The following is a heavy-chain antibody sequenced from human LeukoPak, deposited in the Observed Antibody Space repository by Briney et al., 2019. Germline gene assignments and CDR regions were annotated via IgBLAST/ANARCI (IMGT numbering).Heavy chain of an antibody. J-gene: IGHJ4*02. Sequence: GGSLRLSCAASGFTFSSYAMSWVRQAPGKGLEWVSLISSTGGTTYYADSVKGRFTISRDNSENTLYLQMNSLRAEDTAVYYCARVLNYYDSSGYYFSYWGQGTLVTVSS. CDR3: ARVLNYYDSSGYYFSY. CDR2: ISSTGGTT. CDR1: GFTFSSYA. D-gene: IGHD3-22*01. V-gene: IGHV3-23*01.